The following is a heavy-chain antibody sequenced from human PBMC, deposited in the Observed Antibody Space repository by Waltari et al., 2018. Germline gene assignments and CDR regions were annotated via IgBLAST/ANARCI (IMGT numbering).Heavy chain of an antibody. D-gene: IGHD3-9*01. CDR3: SNSRLNRPDDWYYFDY. CDR2: IHGAGNT. Sequence: EVQLVESGGGLIQPGGSVRLSCIASGFTVSSNYMSWVRQAPGKGLEWVSVIHGAGNTYYADSVKGRFTISRDTSKNTLYLQMSALRAEDTAVYYCSNSRLNRPDDWYYFDYWGQGTLVTVSS. V-gene: IGHV3-53*01. J-gene: IGHJ4*02. CDR1: GFTVSSNY.